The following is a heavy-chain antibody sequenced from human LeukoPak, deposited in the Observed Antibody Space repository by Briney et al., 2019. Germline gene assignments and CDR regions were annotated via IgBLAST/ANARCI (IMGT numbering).Heavy chain of an antibody. J-gene: IGHJ4*02. CDR2: IERKTDGATT. Sequence: PGGSLRLSCAASGFTFSNAWRSWVRQAPGKGLEWVGRIERKTDGATTDYAAPVKGRFTISRDDSKNTLYLQMNSLKTEDTAVYYCTTHRGYSSSPTFDYWGQGTLVTVPS. V-gene: IGHV3-15*04. CDR1: GFTFSNAW. CDR3: TTHRGYSSSPTFDY. D-gene: IGHD6-13*01.